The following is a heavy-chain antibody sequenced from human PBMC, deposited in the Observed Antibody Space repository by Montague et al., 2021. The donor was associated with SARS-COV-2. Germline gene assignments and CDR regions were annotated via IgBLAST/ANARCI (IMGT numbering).Heavy chain of an antibody. V-gene: IGHV6-1*01. CDR2: TNYRSKWTS. CDR3: VRDTGSAQAGFDA. J-gene: IGHJ4*02. Sequence: CAISGDSVWGNTAAWNWIRQSPSGGLEWLGRTNYRSKWTSDCATSVEGRISIDPDTSKNQFFLHLRSVTPEDTGVYYCVRDTGSAQAGFDAWGQGILVTVSS. CDR1: GDSVWGNTAA. D-gene: IGHD4-17*01.